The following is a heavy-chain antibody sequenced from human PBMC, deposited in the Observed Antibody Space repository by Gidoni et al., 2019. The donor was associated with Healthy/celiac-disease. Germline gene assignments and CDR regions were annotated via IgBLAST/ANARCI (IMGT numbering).Heavy chain of an antibody. CDR3: ARAVQKQQLVNNWFDP. CDR2: INHSGST. D-gene: IGHD6-13*01. Sequence: QVQLQQWGAGLLKPSETLSLTCAVYGGSFSGYYWSWIRQPPGKGLEWIGEINHSGSTNYNPSLKSRVTISVDTSKNQFSLKLSSVTAADTAVYYCARAVQKQQLVNNWFDPWGQGTLVTVSS. J-gene: IGHJ5*02. V-gene: IGHV4-34*01. CDR1: GGSFSGYY.